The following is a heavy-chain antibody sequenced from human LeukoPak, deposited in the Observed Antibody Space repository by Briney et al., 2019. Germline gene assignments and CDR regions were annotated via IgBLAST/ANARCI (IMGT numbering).Heavy chain of an antibody. Sequence: SETLSLTCAVCGGSFSGYYWSWIRQPPGKGLEWIGEINHSGSTNYNPSLRSRVTISVDTSKNQFSLKLSSVTAADTAVYYCARLYSSGWYFDYWGQGTLVTVSS. V-gene: IGHV4-34*01. CDR1: GGSFSGYY. CDR2: INHSGST. J-gene: IGHJ4*02. D-gene: IGHD6-19*01. CDR3: ARLYSSGWYFDY.